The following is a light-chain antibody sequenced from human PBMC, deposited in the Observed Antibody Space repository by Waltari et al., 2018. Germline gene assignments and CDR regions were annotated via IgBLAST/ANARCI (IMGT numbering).Light chain of an antibody. CDR2: GQN. CDR1: ILRSHF. Sequence: SSEVTQDPPVSVALGQTVRITCQGDILRSHFASWYQQMPGQAPILVIYGQNARPSGIPDRFSGSASGDTASLTITGVQAEDEADYYCNCRDTSGNHYVFGPGTKVTVL. J-gene: IGLJ1*01. CDR3: NCRDTSGNHYV. V-gene: IGLV3-19*01.